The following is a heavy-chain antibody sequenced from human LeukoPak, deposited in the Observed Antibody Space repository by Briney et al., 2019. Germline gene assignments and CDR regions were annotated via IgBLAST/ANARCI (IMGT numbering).Heavy chain of an antibody. D-gene: IGHD3-3*01. V-gene: IGHV3-7*01. CDR1: GFTFSSYR. Sequence: SGGSLRLSCAASGFTFSSYRMSWVRQAPGKGLEWVANIKQDGSEKYYVDSVKGRFTISRDNAKNSLYLQMNSLRAEDTAVYYCARDIYDFWSGYYGDYWGQGTLVTVSS. J-gene: IGHJ4*02. CDR3: ARDIYDFWSGYYGDY. CDR2: IKQDGSEK.